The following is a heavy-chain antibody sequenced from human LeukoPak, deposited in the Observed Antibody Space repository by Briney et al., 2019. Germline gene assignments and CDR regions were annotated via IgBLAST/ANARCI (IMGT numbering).Heavy chain of an antibody. CDR1: GYSISSGHY. J-gene: IGHJ3*02. Sequence: PSETLSLTCTVSGYSISSGHYWGWIRQTPGKGLEWIATTFHSGSTYYNPSLKSRVTISVDTSKNQFSLRLTSVTAADTAVYYCARGERLGPDIWGQGTMVTVSS. D-gene: IGHD3-16*01. CDR3: ARGERLGPDI. CDR2: TFHSGST. V-gene: IGHV4-38-2*02.